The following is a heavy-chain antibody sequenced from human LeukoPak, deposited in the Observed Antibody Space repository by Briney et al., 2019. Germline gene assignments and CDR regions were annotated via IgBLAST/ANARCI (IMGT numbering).Heavy chain of an antibody. CDR3: ARIGIASQTDH. Sequence: GGSLRLSCAASGFTFSTYAMSWVRQAPGKGLDWVSSISDRGTVTYYADSVKGRFTSSRDNSKNTLYQQMNSLRAEDTAVYYCARIGIASQTDHWGQGTLVTVSS. CDR2: ISDRGTVT. D-gene: IGHD6-6*01. CDR1: GFTFSTYA. V-gene: IGHV3-23*01. J-gene: IGHJ5*02.